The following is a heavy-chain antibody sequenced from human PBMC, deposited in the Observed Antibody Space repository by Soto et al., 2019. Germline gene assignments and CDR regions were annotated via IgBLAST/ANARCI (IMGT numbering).Heavy chain of an antibody. Sequence: GGSLRLSCVASGFTFSSSAMSWVRQAPGKGMEWVSAISGSGGTTYNADSVKGRFTISRDNSKNTLYLQMNSLRAEDTAVYFCAKEFYYDASGQYSDLYFDSWGQGALVTVSS. J-gene: IGHJ4*02. D-gene: IGHD3-22*01. V-gene: IGHV3-23*01. CDR1: GFTFSSSA. CDR2: ISGSGGTT. CDR3: AKEFYYDASGQYSDLYFDS.